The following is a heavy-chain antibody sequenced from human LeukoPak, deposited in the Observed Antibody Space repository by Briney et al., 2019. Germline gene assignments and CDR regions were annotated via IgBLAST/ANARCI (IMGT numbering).Heavy chain of an antibody. J-gene: IGHJ4*02. CDR1: GGTFSSYA. Sequence: VASVKVSCKASGGTFSSYATNWVRQAPGQGLEWMGGIIPIFGTANYAQKFQDRVTITADESTSTAYMELSSLRSEDTAIYYCASRLYCSNTRCRNFPFAYWGQGTLVTVSS. CDR2: IIPIFGTA. V-gene: IGHV1-69*13. D-gene: IGHD2-2*01. CDR3: ASRLYCSNTRCRNFPFAY.